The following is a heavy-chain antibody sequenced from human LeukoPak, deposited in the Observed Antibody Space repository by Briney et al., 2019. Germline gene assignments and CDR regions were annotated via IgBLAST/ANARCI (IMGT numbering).Heavy chain of an antibody. J-gene: IGHJ4*02. Sequence: SETLSLTCTVSGGSISSYYWSWIRQPPGKGLEWIGYFYYSGSTNYNPSLKSRVTISVDTSKNQFSLKLNSVTAADTAVHYCARGNGGYDFDYWGQGTLVTVSS. D-gene: IGHD5-12*01. CDR3: ARGNGGYDFDY. CDR2: FYYSGST. V-gene: IGHV4-59*01. CDR1: GGSISSYY.